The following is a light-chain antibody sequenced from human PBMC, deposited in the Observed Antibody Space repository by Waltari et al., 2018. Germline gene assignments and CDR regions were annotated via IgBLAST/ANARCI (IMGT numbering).Light chain of an antibody. CDR3: YSKDTDGGSQGK. CDR2: DDN. CDR1: GLPKQY. J-gene: IGLJ2*01. Sequence: YDLTQPPSVSVSPGQTAAITRSGDGLPKQYNFWYKQKSGQAPVLVMYDDNKRPSGIPGRFSGSSAGTVATLTITGAQVDDEADYYCYSKDTDGGSQGKIGGGTKLTVL. V-gene: IGLV3-10*01.